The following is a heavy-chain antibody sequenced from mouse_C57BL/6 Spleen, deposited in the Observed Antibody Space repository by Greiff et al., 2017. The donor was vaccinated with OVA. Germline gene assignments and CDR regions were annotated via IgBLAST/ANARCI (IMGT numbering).Heavy chain of an antibody. CDR1: GFTFSDYG. CDR3: ARHYYGSRIYAMDY. D-gene: IGHD1-1*01. CDR2: ISSGSSTI. J-gene: IGHJ4*01. V-gene: IGHV5-17*01. Sequence: DVMLVESGGGLVKPGGSLKLSCAASGFTFSDYGMHWVRQAPEKGLEWVAYISSGSSTIYYADTVQGRFTISRDNAKNTLFLQMTSLRSEDTAMYYCARHYYGSRIYAMDYWGQGTSVTVSS.